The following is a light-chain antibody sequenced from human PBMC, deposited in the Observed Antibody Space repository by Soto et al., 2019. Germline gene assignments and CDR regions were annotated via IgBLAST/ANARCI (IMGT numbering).Light chain of an antibody. Sequence: SYELTQSPSVSVAPGKTARITCGGNNIGSKSVHWYQQKPGQAPVLVIYYDSDRPSGIPERFSGSNSGNTATLTISRVEAGDEADYYCHVWDSSSALFGGGTKLTVL. V-gene: IGLV3-21*04. J-gene: IGLJ2*01. CDR3: HVWDSSSAL. CDR1: NIGSKS. CDR2: YDS.